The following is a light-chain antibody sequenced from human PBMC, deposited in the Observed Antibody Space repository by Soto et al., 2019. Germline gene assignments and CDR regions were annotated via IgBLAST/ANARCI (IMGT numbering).Light chain of an antibody. J-gene: IGKJ3*01. Sequence: DIQLTQSASSRSASEGDRVTITFRARRTITMYLNQYQQQTRQAAKLMINAASTLRSGVPSCLSGAGSRRHCHLTHGRLQSEDIGSYLSQQGYNSPFNFGPATKVDIK. CDR3: QQGYNSPFN. V-gene: IGKV1-39*01. CDR1: RTITMY. CDR2: AAS.